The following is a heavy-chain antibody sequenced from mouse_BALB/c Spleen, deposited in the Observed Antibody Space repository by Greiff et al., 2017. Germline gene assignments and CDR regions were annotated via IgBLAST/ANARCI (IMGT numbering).Heavy chain of an antibody. D-gene: IGHD2-1*01. V-gene: IGHV5-6-5*01. CDR2: ISSGGST. J-gene: IGHJ3*01. CDR1: GFTFSSYA. Sequence: EVQLVESGGGLVKPGGSLKLSCAASGFTFSSYAMSWVRQTPEKRLEWVASISSGGSTYYPDSVKGRFTISRDNARNILYLQMSSLRSEDTAMYYCARDGNRFAYWGQGTLVTVAA. CDR3: ARDGNRFAY.